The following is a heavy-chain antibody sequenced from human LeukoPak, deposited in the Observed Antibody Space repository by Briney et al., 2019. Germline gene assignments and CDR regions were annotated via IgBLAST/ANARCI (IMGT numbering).Heavy chain of an antibody. J-gene: IGHJ4*02. V-gene: IGHV4-34*01. CDR1: GGSFSGYY. CDR2: INHSGST. CDR3: ARVHPEGYLDY. Sequence: SETLSLTCAVYGGSFSGYYWSWIRQPPGKGLEWIGEINHSGSTNYNPSLKSRVTISVDTSKNQFSLKLSSVTAADTAVYYCARVHPEGYLDYWGQGTLVTVSS.